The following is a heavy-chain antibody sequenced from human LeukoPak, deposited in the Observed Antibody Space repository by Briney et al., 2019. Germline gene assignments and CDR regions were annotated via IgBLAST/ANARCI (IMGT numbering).Heavy chain of an antibody. J-gene: IGHJ4*01. V-gene: IGHV1-2*02. CDR3: ARDTGFPFFDF. Sequence: GASVKVSCKASGYTFIGYYIHWVRQAPGQGLEWMGSVNPKSGVTDYAQKFQGRITLTRDTSSSTAYMELNRLTSDDTAVYYCARDTGFPFFDFWGRGALVTVSS. CDR2: VNPKSGVT. CDR1: GYTFIGYY.